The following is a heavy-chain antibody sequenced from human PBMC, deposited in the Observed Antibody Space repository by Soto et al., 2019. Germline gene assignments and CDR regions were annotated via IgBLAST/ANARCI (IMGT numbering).Heavy chain of an antibody. CDR3: ARCSYRSEWFRP. D-gene: IGHD1-26*01. CDR1: GYTFTGYY. Sequence: AASVKVSCKASGYTFTGYYMHWVRQAPGQGLEWMGWINPNSGGTNYAQKFQGWVTMTRDTSISTAYMELSRLRSEDTAEYYCARCSYRSEWFRPYGQRTMFTVCS. CDR2: INPNSGGT. J-gene: IGHJ5*02. V-gene: IGHV1-2*04.